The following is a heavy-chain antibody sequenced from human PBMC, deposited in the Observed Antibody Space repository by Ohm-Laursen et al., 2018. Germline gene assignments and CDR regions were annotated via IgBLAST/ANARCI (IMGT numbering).Heavy chain of an antibody. CDR2: ISYDGSNK. V-gene: IGHV3-30*03. J-gene: IGHJ4*02. CDR1: GGSISSSSYY. CDR3: ARGEGLGY. Sequence: TLSLTCTVSGGSISSSSYYWGWIRQPPGKGLEWVAVISYDGSNKYYADSVKGRFTVSRDNAKNSLYLQMNSLRAEDTAVYYCARGEGLGYWGQGALVTVSS. D-gene: IGHD7-27*01.